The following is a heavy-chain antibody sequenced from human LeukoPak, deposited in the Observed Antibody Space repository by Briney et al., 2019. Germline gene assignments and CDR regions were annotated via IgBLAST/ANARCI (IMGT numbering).Heavy chain of an antibody. CDR2: ISSSTTTI. J-gene: IGHJ4*02. D-gene: IGHD6-19*01. Sequence: GGSLRLSCAASGFTFSSYSMNWVRQAPGKGLEWVSHISSSTTTIYYADSVKGRFTISRDNSKNTLYLQMNSLRAEDTAVYYCASAIAVAGAFDYWGQGTLVTVSS. V-gene: IGHV3-48*01. CDR3: ASAIAVAGAFDY. CDR1: GFTFSSYS.